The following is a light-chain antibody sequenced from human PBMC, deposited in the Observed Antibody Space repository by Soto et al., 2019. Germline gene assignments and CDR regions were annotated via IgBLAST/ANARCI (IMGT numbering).Light chain of an antibody. CDR3: QQYYSYPPK. CDR2: AAS. V-gene: IGKV1-8*01. J-gene: IGKJ1*01. CDR1: QGISSY. Sequence: AIRMTQSPSSVSASTGARVTITCRASQGISSYLAWYQQKPGKAPKLLIYAASTLQSGVPSRFSGSGSGTDFTLTISCLQSEDFATYYCQQYYSYPPKFGQGTKVDIK.